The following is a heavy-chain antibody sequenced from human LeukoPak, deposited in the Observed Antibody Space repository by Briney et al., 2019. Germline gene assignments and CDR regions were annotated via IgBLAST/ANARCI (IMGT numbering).Heavy chain of an antibody. V-gene: IGHV4-34*01. CDR1: GGSFSGYY. CDR3: ARGRRPGYSYGFSASPYFDY. D-gene: IGHD5-18*01. J-gene: IGHJ4*02. CDR2: INHSGST. Sequence: SETLSLTCAVYGGSFSGYYWSWIRQPPGKGLEWIGEINHSGSTNYNPSLKSRVTISADTSKNQFSLKLSSVTAADTAVYYCARGRRPGYSYGFSASPYFDYWGQGTLVTVSS.